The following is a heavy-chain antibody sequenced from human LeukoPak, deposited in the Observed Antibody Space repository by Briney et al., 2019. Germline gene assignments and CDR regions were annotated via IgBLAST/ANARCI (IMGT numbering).Heavy chain of an antibody. CDR1: GGSISSYY. D-gene: IGHD6-19*01. J-gene: IGHJ4*02. CDR2: IYYSGST. CDR3: ARHSVADQKNFDY. Sequence: PSETLSLTCTVSGGSISSYYWSWIRQPPGKGLEWIGYIYYSGSTNYNPSLKSRVTISVDTSKNQFSLKLSSVTAADTAVYYCARHSVADQKNFDYWGQGTLVTVSS. V-gene: IGHV4-59*08.